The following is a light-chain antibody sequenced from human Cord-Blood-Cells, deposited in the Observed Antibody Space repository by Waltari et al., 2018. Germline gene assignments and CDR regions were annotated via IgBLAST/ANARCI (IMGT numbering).Light chain of an antibody. CDR3: QQYGSSPRYS. CDR1: QSVSSSY. J-gene: IGKJ2*03. Sequence: EMVLTQSPGTLSLSAGERATLSCRASQSVSSSYLAWYQQKPGQAPRLLLYGASSRATGIPDRFSGSGSGTDFTLTISSLGHEDFAVYYCQQYGSSPRYSFGQGTKLEIK. V-gene: IGKV3-20*01. CDR2: GAS.